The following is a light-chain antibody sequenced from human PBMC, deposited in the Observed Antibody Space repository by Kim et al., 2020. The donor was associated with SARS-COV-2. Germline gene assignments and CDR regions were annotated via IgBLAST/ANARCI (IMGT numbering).Light chain of an antibody. J-gene: IGKJ1*01. V-gene: IGKV3-20*01. CDR2: GAS. CDR3: QHYGSSHWT. CDR1: ESVHNNY. Sequence: ENVLTQSPGTLSLSPGERATLSCRASESVHNNYLAWYQQKPGQAPRLLIYGASNRATGIPDRFSGSGSGTDFTLTISRLGPEDFAVYYCQHYGSSHWTFGQGTKVDIK.